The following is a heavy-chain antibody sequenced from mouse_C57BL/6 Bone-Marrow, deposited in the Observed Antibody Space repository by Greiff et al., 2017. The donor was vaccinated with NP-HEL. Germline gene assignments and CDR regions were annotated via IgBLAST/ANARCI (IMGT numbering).Heavy chain of an antibody. CDR1: GFTFSSYG. J-gene: IGHJ2*01. D-gene: IGHD1-1*01. CDR2: ISSGGSYT. V-gene: IGHV5-6*01. CDR3: ARQGYYYGSSYGEYYFDY. Sequence: EVKLVESGGDLVKPGGSLKLSCAASGFTFSSYGMSWVRQTPDKRLEWVATISSGGSYTYYPDSVKGRFTISRDNAKNPLYLQMSSLKSEDTAMYYCARQGYYYGSSYGEYYFDYWGQGTTLTVSS.